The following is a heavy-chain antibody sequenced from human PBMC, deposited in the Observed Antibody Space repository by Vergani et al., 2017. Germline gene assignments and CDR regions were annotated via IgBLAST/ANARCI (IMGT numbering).Heavy chain of an antibody. J-gene: IGHJ2*01. V-gene: IGHV3-23*01. D-gene: IGHD3/OR15-3a*01. CDR1: GFTFSSYA. CDR2: ISGSGGST. CDR3: AKGASRLVIIRSSYWYFYL. Sequence: EVQLLESGGGLVQPGGSLRLSCSASGFTFSSYAMSWVRQAPGKGLEWVSAISGSGGSTYYADSVKGRFTISRENSKNTLYLQMNSLRAEDTVVYYCAKGASRLVIIRSSYWYFYLGGGGTLVTVSS.